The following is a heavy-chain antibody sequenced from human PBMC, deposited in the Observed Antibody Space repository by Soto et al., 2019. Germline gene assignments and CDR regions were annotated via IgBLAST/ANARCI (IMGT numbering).Heavy chain of an antibody. CDR3: ARDYYDSSGYYHAFAI. CDR1: GFTFSSYS. V-gene: IGHV3-48*02. Sequence: PGGSLRLSCAASGFTFSSYSMNWVRQAPGKGLEWVSYISSSSSTIYYADSVKGRFTISRDNAKNSLYLQMNSLRDEDTAVYYCARDYYDSSGYYHAFAIWGQGTMVTVSS. CDR2: ISSSSSTI. J-gene: IGHJ3*02. D-gene: IGHD3-22*01.